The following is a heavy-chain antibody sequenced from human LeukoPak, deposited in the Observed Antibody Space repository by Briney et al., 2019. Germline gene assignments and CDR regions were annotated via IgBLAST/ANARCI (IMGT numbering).Heavy chain of an antibody. J-gene: IGHJ6*03. Sequence: SETLTLTCAVSGFSISSYYRSWVRQPPGKGLEWIGNINHSGSTNYNPSLKSRVTISVDTSKNQFSLKLSSVTAADTVVYYCARVWYSDISGYSPSGKYMDVWGKGTTVTISS. D-gene: IGHD3-22*01. CDR3: ARVWYSDISGYSPSGKYMDV. CDR2: INHSGST. CDR1: GFSISSYY. V-gene: IGHV4-4*09.